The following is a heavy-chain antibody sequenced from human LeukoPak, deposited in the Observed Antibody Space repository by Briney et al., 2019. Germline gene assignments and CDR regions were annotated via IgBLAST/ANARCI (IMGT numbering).Heavy chain of an antibody. D-gene: IGHD3-10*01. J-gene: IGHJ5*02. V-gene: IGHV1-18*01. CDR2: ISAYNGNT. Sequence: ASVKVSCKASGYTFTSYGISWVRQAPGQGLEWMGWISAYNGNTNYAQRLQGRVTMTTDTSTSTAYMELRSLRSDDTAVYYCARDMRYSEEGPRWFGEFHWFDPWGQGTLVTVSS. CDR3: ARDMRYSEEGPRWFGEFHWFDP. CDR1: GYTFTSYG.